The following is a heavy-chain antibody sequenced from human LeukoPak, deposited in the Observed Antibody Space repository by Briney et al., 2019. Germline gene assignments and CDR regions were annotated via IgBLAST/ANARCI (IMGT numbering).Heavy chain of an antibody. CDR2: ISSSGSTI. D-gene: IGHD2-2*01. CDR1: GFTFSSYE. V-gene: IGHV3-48*03. CDR3: ARDCSSTSCNYYYGMDV. Sequence: PGGSLRLSCAASGFTFSSYEMNWVRQAPGKGLEWVSYISSSGSTIYYADSVKGRFTISRDNAKNSLYLQMNSLRAEDTAVYYCARDCSSTSCNYYYGMDVWDQGTTVTVSS. J-gene: IGHJ6*02.